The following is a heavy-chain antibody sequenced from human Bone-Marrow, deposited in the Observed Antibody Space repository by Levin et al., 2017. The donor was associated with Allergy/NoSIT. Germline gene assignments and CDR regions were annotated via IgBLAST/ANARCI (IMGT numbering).Heavy chain of an antibody. V-gene: IGHV3-23*01. CDR3: AKPHYDIWSGTYWGYYGMDV. D-gene: IGHD3-3*01. CDR1: GQTFNNYA. Sequence: PGGSLRLSCAASGQTFNNYAMSWVRQAPGTGLEWVAIISDSSGRTYYPESVEGRFTISRDNSKNTLYLQMNSLRVEDTAVYYCAKPHYDIWSGTYWGYYGMDVWGQGTTVTVSS. CDR2: ISDSSGRT. J-gene: IGHJ6*02.